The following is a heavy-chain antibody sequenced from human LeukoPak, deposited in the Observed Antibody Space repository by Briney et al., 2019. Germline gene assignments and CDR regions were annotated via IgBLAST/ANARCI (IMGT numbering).Heavy chain of an antibody. V-gene: IGHV3-21*01. CDR3: ARDQYYDSSGYPFPTDY. J-gene: IGHJ4*02. CDR2: ISSSSSYI. D-gene: IGHD3-22*01. CDR1: GFTFSSYS. Sequence: PGGSLRLSCAASGFTFSSYSMNWVRQAPGKGLEWVSSISSSSSYIYYADSVKGRFTISRDNAKNSLYLQMNSLRAEDTAVYYCARDQYYDSSGYPFPTDYWGQGTLVTVSS.